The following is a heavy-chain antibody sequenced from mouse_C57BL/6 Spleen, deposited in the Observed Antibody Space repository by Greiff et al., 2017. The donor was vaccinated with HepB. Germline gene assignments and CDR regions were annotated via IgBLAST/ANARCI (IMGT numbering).Heavy chain of an antibody. Sequence: EVQLVESGGGLVKPGGSLKLSCAASGFTFSDYGMHWVRQAPEKGLEWVAYISSGSSTIYYADTVKGRFTISRDNAKNTLFLQMTSLRSEDTAMYYCARDLRYAMDYWGQGTSVTVSS. CDR2: ISSGSSTI. V-gene: IGHV5-17*01. CDR1: GFTFSDYG. J-gene: IGHJ4*01. CDR3: ARDLRYAMDY.